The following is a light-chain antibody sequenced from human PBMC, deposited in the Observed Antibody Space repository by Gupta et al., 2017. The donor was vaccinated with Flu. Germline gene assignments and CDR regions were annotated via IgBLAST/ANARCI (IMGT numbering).Light chain of an antibody. Sequence: VSGSLGQSITISCTGSSDDIGGYGHVSWYQQCPGKAPKLLIFEVSNRPSGDSNRFSGSKSGNTASLTISGLQAEDEADYYCSQYRITTLVFGGGTKLTVL. J-gene: IGLJ2*01. V-gene: IGLV2-14*01. CDR2: EVS. CDR3: SQYRITTLV. CDR1: SDDIGGYGH.